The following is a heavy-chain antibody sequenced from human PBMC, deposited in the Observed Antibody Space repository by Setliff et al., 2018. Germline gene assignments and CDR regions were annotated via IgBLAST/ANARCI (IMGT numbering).Heavy chain of an antibody. J-gene: IGHJ4*02. D-gene: IGHD3-10*02. CDR1: GYTFTSYG. V-gene: IGHV1-18*01. Sequence: ASVKVSCKASGYTFTSYGISWVRQAPGQGLEWMGWISAYNGNTNYAQKLQDRVTMTTDTSTSTAYMELRSLRSDDTAVYYCARDLGGLHLTMYHFDYWGQGTLVTVSS. CDR2: ISAYNGNT. CDR3: ARDLGGLHLTMYHFDY.